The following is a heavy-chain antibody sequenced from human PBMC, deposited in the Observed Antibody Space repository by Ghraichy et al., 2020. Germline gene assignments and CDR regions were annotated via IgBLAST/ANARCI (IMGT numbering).Heavy chain of an antibody. J-gene: IGHJ6*02. V-gene: IGHV3-11*06. CDR2: ISSSGSYT. CDR1: GFTFSDSY. Sequence: GGSLRLSCAASGFTFSDSYMSWIRQAPGKGLEWVSHISSSGSYTKYADSVKGRFTISRDNAKKSLFLQMNSLRAEDTAVHYCARFYGLDVWGQGTTVTVSS. CDR3: ARFYGLDV.